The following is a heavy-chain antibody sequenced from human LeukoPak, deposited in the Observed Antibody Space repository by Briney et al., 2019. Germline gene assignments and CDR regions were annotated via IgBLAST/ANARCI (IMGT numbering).Heavy chain of an antibody. V-gene: IGHV1-2*02. CDR1: GYTFTGYY. CDR2: INPNSGGT. D-gene: IGHD6-19*01. Sequence: ASVKVSCKASGYTFTGYYMHWVRQAPGQGLEWMGWINPNSGGTNYAQKFQGRVTMTRDTSISTAYMELSRLRSDDTAVYYCARAYLMAVAGTNLGSFDYWGQGTLVTVSS. J-gene: IGHJ4*02. CDR3: ARAYLMAVAGTNLGSFDY.